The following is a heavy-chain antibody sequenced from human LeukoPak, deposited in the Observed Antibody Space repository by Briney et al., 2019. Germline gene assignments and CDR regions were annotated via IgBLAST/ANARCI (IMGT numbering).Heavy chain of an antibody. J-gene: IGHJ4*02. CDR3: ARRYCSSTSCTLDY. Sequence: PGGSLRLSCAASGFTFSSFSMNWVRQVPGKGLEWVSSISSSSSYIDYADSVKGRFTISRDNAKNSLYLQMNSLRAEDTAVYYCARRYCSSTSCTLDYWGQGTLVTVSS. CDR2: ISSSSSYI. V-gene: IGHV3-21*01. D-gene: IGHD2-2*01. CDR1: GFTFSSFS.